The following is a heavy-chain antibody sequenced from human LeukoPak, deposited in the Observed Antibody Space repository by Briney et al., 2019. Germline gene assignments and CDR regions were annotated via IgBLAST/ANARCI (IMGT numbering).Heavy chain of an antibody. CDR3: ARDTPPMVRGPSWHYGMDV. J-gene: IGHJ6*02. D-gene: IGHD3-10*01. CDR1: GGTFSSYA. V-gene: IGHV3-30*09. Sequence: SCKASGGTFSSYAMHWVRQAPGKGLEWVAVISYDGSNKYYADSVKGRFAISRDNSKNTLYLQMNSLRAEDTAVYYCARDTPPMVRGPSWHYGMDVWGQGTTVTVSS. CDR2: ISYDGSNK.